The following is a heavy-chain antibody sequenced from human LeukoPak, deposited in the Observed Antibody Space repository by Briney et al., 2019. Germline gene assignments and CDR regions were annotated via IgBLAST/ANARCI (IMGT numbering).Heavy chain of an antibody. CDR1: GHAFRGYP. CDR3: ARAGGAWSTTHYYYYMDV. CDR2: ISYEERDE. J-gene: IGHJ6*03. V-gene: IGHV3-30*07. D-gene: IGHD1-1*01. Sequence: GRSLRLSCAPSGHAFRGYPTYWVRRAPGKGLEWVAFISYEERDELHADYVKRRFTISRDDSKSTLYLQMNSLRPADTAIFYCARAGGAWSTTHYYYYMDVWGKGTTVTVSS.